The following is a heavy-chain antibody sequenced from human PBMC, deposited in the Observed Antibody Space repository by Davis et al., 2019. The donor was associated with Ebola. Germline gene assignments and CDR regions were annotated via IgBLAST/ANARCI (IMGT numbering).Heavy chain of an antibody. V-gene: IGHV2-5*02. CDR1: GFSLRTTGFV. J-gene: IGHJ4*02. Sequence: SGPTLVKPTQTLTLTCTFSGFSLRTTGFVXXXXXLPPGKSLEWLALIYWDDDKRYSPSLKSRPTITKDTSKNQVDLTMTNMDPVDTAKYYCANFYDVWSGYLPDYWGQGTLVTVSS. CDR2: IYWDDDK. D-gene: IGHD3-3*01. CDR3: ANFYDVWSGYLPDY.